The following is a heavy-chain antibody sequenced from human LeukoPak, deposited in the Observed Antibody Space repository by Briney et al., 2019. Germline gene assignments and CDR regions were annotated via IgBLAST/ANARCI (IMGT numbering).Heavy chain of an antibody. D-gene: IGHD1-26*01. CDR3: ARDDGSATMGFDS. CDR1: GYTFTSYY. CDR2: VIPILGTT. J-gene: IGHJ4*02. Sequence: ASVKVSCKASGYTFTSYYTHWVRQAPGQGLEWLGGVIPILGTTNYAQKFRDRVSITTDESTSTAYMEVTSLRSVDTAVYYCARDDGSATMGFDSWGQGTLVTVSS. V-gene: IGHV1-69*05.